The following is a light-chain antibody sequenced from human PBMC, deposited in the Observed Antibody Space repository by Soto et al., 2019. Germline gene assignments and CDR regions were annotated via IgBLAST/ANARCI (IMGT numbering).Light chain of an antibody. CDR3: NSYTSSSSYV. Sequence: QSALTQPASVSGSPGQSITISCTGTSSDVGGYKYVSWYQQHPGKAPKLLIYTVNNRPSGVSNRFSGSKSGNTASLTISGLQAEDEADYYGNSYTSSSSYVFGTGTKLTVL. CDR1: SSDVGGYKY. V-gene: IGLV2-14*01. CDR2: TVN. J-gene: IGLJ1*01.